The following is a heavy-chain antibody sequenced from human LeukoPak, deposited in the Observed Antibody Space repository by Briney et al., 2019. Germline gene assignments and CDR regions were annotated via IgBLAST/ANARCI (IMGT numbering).Heavy chain of an antibody. Sequence: GRSLRLSCTVSGFXFGDYAITWVRQAPGKGLEWVGFIRSKAYGGTTEFAASVKGRFTISRDDSKSIAYLQMNSLKTEDTAVYYCTTYDPSNYYGMDVWGQGTTVTVS. CDR2: IRSKAYGGTT. J-gene: IGHJ6*02. CDR3: TTYDPSNYYGMDV. CDR1: GFXFGDYA. V-gene: IGHV3-49*04. D-gene: IGHD5-12*01.